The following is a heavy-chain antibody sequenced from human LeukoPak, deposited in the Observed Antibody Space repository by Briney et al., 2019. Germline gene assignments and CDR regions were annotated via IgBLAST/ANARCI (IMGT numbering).Heavy chain of an antibody. Sequence: GGSLRLSCAASGFTFSSYSMNWVRQAPGKGLEWVSYISSSSSTIYYADSVKGRFTISRDNAKNSLYLQMNSLRAEDTAVYYCAGSIYFNYYYMDVWGKGTTVTISS. CDR1: GFTFSSYS. D-gene: IGHD6-6*01. J-gene: IGHJ6*03. V-gene: IGHV3-48*04. CDR2: ISSSSSTI. CDR3: AGSIYFNYYYMDV.